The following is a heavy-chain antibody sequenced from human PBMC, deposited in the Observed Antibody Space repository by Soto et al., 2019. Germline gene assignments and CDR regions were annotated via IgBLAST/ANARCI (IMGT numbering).Heavy chain of an antibody. CDR1: AFTVSSNY. D-gene: IGHD5-18*01. CDR3: ARGRATAISFVFDY. Sequence: SGGDLVQPGGSLRLSCAASAFTVSSNYMTWVRQAPGKGLEWVAVIYTSGNTDYADSVKGRFTISRDNSKNAVSLQMNSLRTEDTAVYYCARGRATAISFVFDYWGQGTLVTVSS. V-gene: IGHV3-66*01. CDR2: IYTSGNT. J-gene: IGHJ4*02.